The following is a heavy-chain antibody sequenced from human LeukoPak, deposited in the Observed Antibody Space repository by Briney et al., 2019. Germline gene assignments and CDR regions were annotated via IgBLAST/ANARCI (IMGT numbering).Heavy chain of an antibody. Sequence: GGSLRLSCAASGFTFSSYWMSWVRQAPGKGLEWVANIKRDGSEKYYVDSVKGRFTISRDNAKNSLYLQMNSLRAEDTAVYYCARPGIAVAGTGYYMDVWGKGTTVTVSS. V-gene: IGHV3-7*01. CDR1: GFTFSSYW. J-gene: IGHJ6*03. D-gene: IGHD6-19*01. CDR2: IKRDGSEK. CDR3: ARPGIAVAGTGYYMDV.